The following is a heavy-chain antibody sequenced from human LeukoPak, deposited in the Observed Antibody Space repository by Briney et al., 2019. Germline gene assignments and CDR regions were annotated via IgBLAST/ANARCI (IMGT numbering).Heavy chain of an antibody. CDR1: GFTFSSYW. CDR3: ARDLGNDYYYYMDV. Sequence: GGSLRLSCAASGFTFSSYWMSWVRQAPGKGLEWVANIKQDGSEKYYVDSVKGRFTISRDNAKNSLYLQMNSLRAEDTAVYYCARDLGNDYYYYMDVWGKGTTVTVSS. D-gene: IGHD1-1*01. J-gene: IGHJ6*03. V-gene: IGHV3-7*01. CDR2: IKQDGSEK.